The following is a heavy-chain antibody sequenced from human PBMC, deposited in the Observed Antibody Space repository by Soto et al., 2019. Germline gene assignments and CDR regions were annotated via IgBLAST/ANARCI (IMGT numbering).Heavy chain of an antibody. CDR1: GFTFSSYA. CDR3: AKDLPVTGGTYCSGGSCSRIDY. D-gene: IGHD2-15*01. J-gene: IGHJ4*02. CDR2: ISGAGDNA. Sequence: GGALRLSCAASGFTFSSYAMSWVRQAPGKGLEWVSAISGAGDNAYHAGSVRGRFTISRDNSKNTLFLQMNSLRADDTAVYYCAKDLPVTGGTYCSGGSCSRIDYWGQGTLVTVSS. V-gene: IGHV3-23*01.